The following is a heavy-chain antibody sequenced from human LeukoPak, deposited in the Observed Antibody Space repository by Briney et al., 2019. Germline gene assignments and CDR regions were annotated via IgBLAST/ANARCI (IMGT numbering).Heavy chain of an antibody. CDR1: GCSISDNDYS. Sequence: SETLSLTCNVSGCSISDNDYSWDWIRQPPGKGLEWMGCIHYSGTTYSNPSLKSRISISVDTSKSQFSLKLRSVTAADTAVYYCARRYYFVSGSYYPFDFWGQGTLVTVSS. D-gene: IGHD3-10*01. CDR3: ARRYYFVSGSYYPFDF. V-gene: IGHV4-39*01. J-gene: IGHJ4*02. CDR2: IHYSGTT.